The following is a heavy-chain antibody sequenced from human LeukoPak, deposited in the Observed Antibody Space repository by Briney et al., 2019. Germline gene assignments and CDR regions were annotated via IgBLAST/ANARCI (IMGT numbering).Heavy chain of an antibody. V-gene: IGHV3-21*01. CDR3: ARCSGGSCYLDAFGI. CDR2: ISSSSSYI. Sequence: GGSLRLSCAASGFTFSSYSMNWVRQAPGKGLEWVSSISSSSSYIYYADSVKGRFTISRDDAKNSLYLQMNSLRAEDTAVYYCARCSGGSCYLDAFGIWGQGTMVTVSS. CDR1: GFTFSSYS. D-gene: IGHD2-15*01. J-gene: IGHJ3*02.